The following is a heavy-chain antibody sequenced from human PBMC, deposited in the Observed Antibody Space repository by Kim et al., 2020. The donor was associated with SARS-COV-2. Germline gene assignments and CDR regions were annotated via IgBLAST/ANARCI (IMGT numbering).Heavy chain of an antibody. CDR2: IIPIFGTA. J-gene: IGHJ6*02. D-gene: IGHD3-10*01. V-gene: IGHV1-69*13. CDR3: ARPTYYSEYYYGMDV. CDR1: GGTFSSYA. Sequence: ASVKVSCKASGGTFSSYAISWVRQAPGQGLEWMGGIIPIFGTANYAQKFQGRVTITADESTSTAYMELSSLRSEDTAVYYCARPTYYSEYYYGMDVWGQGTTVTVSS.